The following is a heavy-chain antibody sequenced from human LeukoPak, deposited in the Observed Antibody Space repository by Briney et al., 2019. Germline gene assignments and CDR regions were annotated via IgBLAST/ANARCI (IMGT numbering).Heavy chain of an antibody. Sequence: GGSLRLSCAASGFRFSDSYMHWVRQAAGKGLEWVGRIRNKLKSYTTEYAASVEGRFIISRDDSKNLLYLQMNSLKTEDTAVYYCATENYYLDLWGRGTLVTVSS. CDR3: ATENYYLDL. CDR1: GFRFSDSY. J-gene: IGHJ2*01. V-gene: IGHV3-72*01. CDR2: IRNKLKSYTT. D-gene: IGHD1-26*01.